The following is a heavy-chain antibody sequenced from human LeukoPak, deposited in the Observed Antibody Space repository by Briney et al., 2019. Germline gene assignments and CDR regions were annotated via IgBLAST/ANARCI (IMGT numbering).Heavy chain of an antibody. D-gene: IGHD3-10*01. Sequence: SSVKVSCKASGYPFSAHFLNWVRQAPGQGLEWMGNIDTTTGNPRYAQDFTGRFVFSLDSSVSTAYLQITSLKADDTAAYYCVRGTPTPGMDYWGQGTQVTVSS. CDR1: GYPFSAHF. J-gene: IGHJ4*02. CDR3: VRGTPTPGMDY. V-gene: IGHV7-4-1*02. CDR2: IDTTTGNP.